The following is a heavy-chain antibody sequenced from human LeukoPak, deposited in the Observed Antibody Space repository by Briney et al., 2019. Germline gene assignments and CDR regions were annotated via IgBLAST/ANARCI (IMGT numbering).Heavy chain of an antibody. V-gene: IGHV4-59*08. CDR3: ARLASRATDV. Sequence: SETLSLTCTVSGGSISSYYGSRIRQPPGKGLEWIGYIYYSGSTNYNPSLKSRVTISVDTSKNQFSLKLSSVTVADTAVYYCARLASRATDVWGQGTLVTVSS. CDR1: GGSISSYY. CDR2: IYYSGST. J-gene: IGHJ4*02.